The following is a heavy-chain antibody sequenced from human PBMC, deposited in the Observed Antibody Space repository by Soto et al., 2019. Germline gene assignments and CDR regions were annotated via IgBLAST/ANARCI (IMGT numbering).Heavy chain of an antibody. J-gene: IGHJ3*01. CDR2: ISAYNGNT. V-gene: IGHV1-18*01. D-gene: IGHD3-10*01. CDR1: GYTFTSYG. Sequence: ASVKVSCKASGYTFTSYGISWVRQAPGQGLEWMGWISAYNGNTNYAQKLQGRVTMTTDTSTSTAYMELRSLRSDDTAVYHCARDVGDESITYNDAFDVWGQGTMVTVSS. CDR3: ARDVGDESITYNDAFDV.